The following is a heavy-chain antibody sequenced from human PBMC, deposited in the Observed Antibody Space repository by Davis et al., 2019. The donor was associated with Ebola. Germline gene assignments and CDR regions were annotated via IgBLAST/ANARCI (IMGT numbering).Heavy chain of an antibody. CDR2: IDHSGST. CDR3: ARNNRQRYTNGPNYYYGIDV. J-gene: IGHJ6*02. D-gene: IGHD5-18*01. Sequence: PSETLSLTCAVYAGSLSRYSCTWIRQPPGKGLEWIGEIDHSGSTNYIPSLKSRVTISVETSKNQFSLKLSSVTAADTAVYFCARNNRQRYTNGPNYYYGIDVWGQGTTVAVSS. V-gene: IGHV4-34*01. CDR1: AGSLSRYS.